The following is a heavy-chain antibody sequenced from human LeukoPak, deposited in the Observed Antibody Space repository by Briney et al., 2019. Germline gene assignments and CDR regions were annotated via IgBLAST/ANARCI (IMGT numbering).Heavy chain of an antibody. CDR2: ISSSGITI. V-gene: IGHV3-11*01. J-gene: IGHJ4*02. Sequence: PGGSQRLSCAASGFTFSDYYMSWIRQTPGKGLEWVSYISSSGITIYYADSVKGRFTISRDNAKNSLYLQMNSLRAEDTAVYYCARGVQQLARFRRRGTLLDYWGQGTLVTVSS. CDR1: GFTFSDYY. D-gene: IGHD6-13*01. CDR3: ARGVQQLARFRRRGTLLDY.